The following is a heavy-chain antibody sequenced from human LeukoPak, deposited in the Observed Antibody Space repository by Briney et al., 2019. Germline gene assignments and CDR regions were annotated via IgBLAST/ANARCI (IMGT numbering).Heavy chain of an antibody. CDR2: IYYSGST. J-gene: IGHJ4*02. CDR1: GGSISSYY. D-gene: IGHD3-22*01. CDR3: ARGGLAYYYDSSGYYYFDY. Sequence: SETLSLTCAVSGGSISSYYWSWIRQPPGKGLEWIGYIYYSGSTNYNPSLKSRVTISVDTSKNQFSLKLSSVTAADTAVYYCARGGLAYYYDSSGYYYFDYWGQGTLVTVSS. V-gene: IGHV4-59*01.